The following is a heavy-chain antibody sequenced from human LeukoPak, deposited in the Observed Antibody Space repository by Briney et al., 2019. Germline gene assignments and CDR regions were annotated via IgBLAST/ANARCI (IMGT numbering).Heavy chain of an antibody. D-gene: IGHD2-15*01. CDR3: ARALVAPYYFDY. CDR1: GFTFSSYW. J-gene: IGHJ4*02. Sequence: PGGSLRLSCAASGFTFSSYWMHWVRQAPGKGLVWVSRINTDGGSTTYADSVKGRFTISRGNAKNTLYLQMNSLRAEDTAVYYCARALVAPYYFDYWGQGALVTVSS. CDR2: INTDGGST. V-gene: IGHV3-74*01.